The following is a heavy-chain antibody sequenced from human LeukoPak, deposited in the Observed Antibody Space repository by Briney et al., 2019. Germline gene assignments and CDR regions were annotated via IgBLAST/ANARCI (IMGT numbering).Heavy chain of an antibody. D-gene: IGHD1-14*01. CDR1: GFTFSSYG. V-gene: IGHV3-23*01. CDR2: ISGSGDRT. J-gene: IGHJ4*02. Sequence: GGSLRLSCAASGFTFSSYGMSWVRQAPGKGLEWVSAISGSGDRTNYADSVKGRFTISRDNSKHTLYLQMNSLRAEDTAVYYCAKPAKTDSADYWGQGTLVTVSS. CDR3: AKPAKTDSADY.